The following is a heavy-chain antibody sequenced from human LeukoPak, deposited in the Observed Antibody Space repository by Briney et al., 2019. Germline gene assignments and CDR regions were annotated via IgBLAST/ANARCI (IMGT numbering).Heavy chain of an antibody. V-gene: IGHV1-24*01. CDR2: FDPEDGET. D-gene: IGHD5-18*01. J-gene: IGHJ4*02. Sequence: ASVKVSCKVSGYTLTELSMHWVRQAPGKGLEWKGGFDPEDGETIYAQKFQGRVTMTEDTSTDTAYMELSSLRSEDTAVYYCATDRRGYSYGSFRYWGQGTLVTVSS. CDR1: GYTLTELS. CDR3: ATDRRGYSYGSFRY.